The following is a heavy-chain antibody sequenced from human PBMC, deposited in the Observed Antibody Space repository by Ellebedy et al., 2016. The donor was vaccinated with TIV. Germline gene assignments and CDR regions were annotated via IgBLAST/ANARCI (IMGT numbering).Heavy chain of an antibody. CDR2: VWYHGTNK. J-gene: IGHJ4*02. CDR3: ARAPPRRGSYVWDY. V-gene: IGHV3-33*08. CDR1: GFTFNIYG. Sequence: GGSLRLXCAASGFTFNIYGMHWVRQAPGKGLEWVAVVWYHGTNKYYTDSLKGRFTISRDSSQNTLYLQMDSLRAEDTAVYYCARAPPRRGSYVWDYWGQGTLVTVSS. D-gene: IGHD1-26*01.